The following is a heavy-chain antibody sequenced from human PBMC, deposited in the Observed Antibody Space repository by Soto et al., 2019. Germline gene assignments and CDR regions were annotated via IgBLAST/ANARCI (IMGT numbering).Heavy chain of an antibody. J-gene: IGHJ3*02. CDR2: ISGSAGST. D-gene: IGHD1-7*01. V-gene: IGHV3-23*01. CDR1: GFTFRSYA. CDR3: AKGNSWSPALVLDI. Sequence: EVQLLEPGGGLVQPGGSLRLSCAASGFTFRSYAMNWVRQAPGKGLEWVSAISGSAGSTYYADSVKGRFTISRDTSKNTLYLQMNSLRAEDTAVYYCAKGNSWSPALVLDIWGQGTMVTVSS.